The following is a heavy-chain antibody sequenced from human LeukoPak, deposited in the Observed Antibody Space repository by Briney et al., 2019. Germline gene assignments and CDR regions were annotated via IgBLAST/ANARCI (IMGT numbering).Heavy chain of an antibody. V-gene: IGHV4-59*01. CDR1: GGSISSYY. J-gene: IGHJ4*02. CDR3: AREPPYCDFWGGSSDY. CDR2: IYYSGST. Sequence: AETLSLTCTVSGGSISSYYWSWIRQPPGKGLEWIGYIYYSGSTNYNPSLKSRVTISVDTSKNQFSLKLSSVTAPDTAVYYCAREPPYCDFWGGSSDYWGQGTLVTVSS. D-gene: IGHD3-3*01.